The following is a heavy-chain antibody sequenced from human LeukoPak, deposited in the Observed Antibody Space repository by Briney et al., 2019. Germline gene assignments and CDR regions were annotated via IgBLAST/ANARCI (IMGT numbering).Heavy chain of an antibody. CDR2: ISVSCGST. D-gene: IGHD3-10*01. CDR3: SKAIGSGSYYKRYHYYYMDV. J-gene: IGHJ6*03. CDR1: GFTFSSYT. V-gene: IGHV3-23*01. Sequence: GGSLRLSCAASGFTFSSYTISWVRQAPEKGLEWVSPISVSCGSTYYAHSVKSRFTISRDNSQNTPYLQMNSLRAEDTAVYYCSKAIGSGSYYKRYHYYYMDVWGKGTTVTVSS.